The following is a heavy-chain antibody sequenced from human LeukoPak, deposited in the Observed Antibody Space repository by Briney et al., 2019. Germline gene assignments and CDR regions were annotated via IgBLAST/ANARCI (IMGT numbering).Heavy chain of an antibody. J-gene: IGHJ4*02. CDR2: IYYSGST. CDR3: ARRRGSGSTQVFDY. V-gene: IGHV4-39*01. Sequence: SETLSLSCTVSGGSISSSSYYWGWIRQPPGKGLEWIGSIYYSGSTYYNPSLKSRVTISVDTSKNQFSLKLSSVTAADTAVYYCARRRGSGSTQVFDYWGQGTLVTVSS. D-gene: IGHD6-19*01. CDR1: GGSISSSSYY.